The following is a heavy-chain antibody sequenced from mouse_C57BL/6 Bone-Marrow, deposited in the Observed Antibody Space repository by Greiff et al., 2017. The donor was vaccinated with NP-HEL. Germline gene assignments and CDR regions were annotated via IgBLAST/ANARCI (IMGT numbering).Heavy chain of an antibody. CDR3: AREDGSSYGYFDY. CDR2: IYPGSGNT. J-gene: IGHJ2*01. Sequence: QVQLQQSGPELVKPGASVKISCKASGYSFTSYYIHWVKQRPGQGLEWIGWIYPGSGNTKYNEKFKGKATLTADTSSSTAYMQLSSLTSEDSAVYYCAREDGSSYGYFDYWGQGTTLTVSS. V-gene: IGHV1-66*01. CDR1: GYSFTSYY. D-gene: IGHD1-1*01.